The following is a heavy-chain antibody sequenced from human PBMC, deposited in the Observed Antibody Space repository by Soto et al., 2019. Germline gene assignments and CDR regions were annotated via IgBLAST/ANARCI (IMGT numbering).Heavy chain of an antibody. CDR3: ARTFSLDY. J-gene: IGHJ4*02. V-gene: IGHV1-3*04. CDR1: GYTFNSYA. CDR2: INTGNGNT. Sequence: GVPVKVSCKASGYTFNSYAMYWVRQAPGQRLEWMGWINTGNGNTKYSQKFQGRVTISRDTSASTAYMELSSLRSEDTAIYYCARTFSLDYWGQGTLVTVSS. D-gene: IGHD3-3*02.